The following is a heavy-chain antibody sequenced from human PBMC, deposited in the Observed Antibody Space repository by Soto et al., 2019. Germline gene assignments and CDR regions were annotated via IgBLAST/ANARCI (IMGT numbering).Heavy chain of an antibody. CDR1: GGSLDKSKYN. V-gene: IGHV4-39*01. D-gene: IGHD5-18*01. CDR3: ASNSYGYILYDY. J-gene: IGHJ4*02. Sequence: SEPRSLTCNVSGGSLDKSKYNRDWLRQPPGKGLEWIGTTYYNGNAYYNPSLKSRVSMSVDTSKNQFSLKLSSVTAADTAVYYCASNSYGYILYDYWGQGTLVTVSS. CDR2: TYYNGNA.